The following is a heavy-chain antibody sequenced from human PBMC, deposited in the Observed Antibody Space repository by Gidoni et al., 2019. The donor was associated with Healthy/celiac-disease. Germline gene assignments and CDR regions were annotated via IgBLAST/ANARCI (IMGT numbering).Heavy chain of an antibody. Sequence: EVQLVESGGGLVKPGGSLRLSCAASGFTFSSYSMNWVRQAPGKGLESVSSISSSSIYIYYEDSVMGRFTISRDNDKNSLYLKMNSLRAEDTAVYYCARGGRGGSYTLDAFDIWGQGTMVTVSS. J-gene: IGHJ3*02. CDR2: ISSSSIYI. V-gene: IGHV3-21*01. CDR1: GFTFSSYS. D-gene: IGHD1-26*01. CDR3: ARGGRGGSYTLDAFDI.